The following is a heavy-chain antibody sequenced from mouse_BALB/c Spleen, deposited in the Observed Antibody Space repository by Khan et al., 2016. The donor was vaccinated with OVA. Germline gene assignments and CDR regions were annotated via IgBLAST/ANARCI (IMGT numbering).Heavy chain of an antibody. V-gene: IGHV5-6*01. CDR2: ISSGADYT. Sequence: EVELVESGGDLVKPGGSLKLSCAASGFTFSSYSMSWVRQTLDKRLEWFATISSGADYTYYPDSVKGRFTISRDNAKNTLYLQMSSLKSEDTAMYYCASHLAGSFAYWGQGTLVTVSA. D-gene: IGHD1-1*01. CDR1: GFTFSSYS. J-gene: IGHJ3*01. CDR3: ASHLAGSFAY.